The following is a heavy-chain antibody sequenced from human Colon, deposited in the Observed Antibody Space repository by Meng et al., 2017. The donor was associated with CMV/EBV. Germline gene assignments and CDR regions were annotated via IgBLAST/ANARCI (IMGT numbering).Heavy chain of an antibody. J-gene: IGHJ4*02. D-gene: IGHD2-2*01. CDR3: ARRFCSSSSCSLDY. CDR1: GYSFTSFY. Sequence: KASGYSFTSFYIHWVRQAPGQGLEWMGIINASGGSTNYAQKVQGRVTMTRDTSTSTVYMGLSSLRSEDTAVYYCARRFCSSSSCSLDYWGQGTLVTVSS. CDR2: INASGGST. V-gene: IGHV1-46*01.